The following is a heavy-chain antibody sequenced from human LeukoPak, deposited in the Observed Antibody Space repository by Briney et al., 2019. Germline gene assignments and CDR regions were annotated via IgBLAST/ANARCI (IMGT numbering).Heavy chain of an antibody. Sequence: GGSLRLSCAASGFTFSTYAMSWVRQAPGKALEWVSTISRSGDSTYYADSVRGRFTISRDISKSTLYLEMSSLRAEDTAVYYCAIQAGGYYYPFDFWGQGTLVTVSS. CDR3: AIQAGGYYYPFDF. D-gene: IGHD3-22*01. CDR2: ISRSGDST. CDR1: GFTFSTYA. J-gene: IGHJ4*02. V-gene: IGHV3-23*01.